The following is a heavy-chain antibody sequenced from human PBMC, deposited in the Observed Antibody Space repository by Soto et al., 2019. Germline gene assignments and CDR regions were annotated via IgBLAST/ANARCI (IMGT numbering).Heavy chain of an antibody. V-gene: IGHV1-69*12. CDR2: IIPIFGTA. Sequence: QVQLVQSGAEVKKPGSSVKVSCKASGGTFSSYAISWVRQAPGQGLEWMGGIIPIFGTANYAQKFQGRVTITADESTSPAYRELSSLRPEDTAVYYGAGPTKPLYYYYGMDVWGQGTTVTVSS. J-gene: IGHJ6*02. CDR1: GGTFSSYA. D-gene: IGHD1-1*01. CDR3: AGPTKPLYYYYGMDV.